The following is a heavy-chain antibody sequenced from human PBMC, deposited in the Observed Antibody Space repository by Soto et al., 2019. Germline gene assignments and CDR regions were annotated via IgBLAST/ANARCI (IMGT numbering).Heavy chain of an antibody. Sequence: EVQLVESGGGLVKPGGSLRLSCAASGFTFSSYSMIWVRQAPGKGLEWVSSISSSSSYIYYADSVKGRFTISRDNAKNSLYLQMNSLRAEDTAVYYCARSAAAGTFSAFDIWGQGTMVTVSS. CDR1: GFTFSSYS. CDR3: ARSAAAGTFSAFDI. J-gene: IGHJ3*02. D-gene: IGHD6-13*01. V-gene: IGHV3-21*01. CDR2: ISSSSSYI.